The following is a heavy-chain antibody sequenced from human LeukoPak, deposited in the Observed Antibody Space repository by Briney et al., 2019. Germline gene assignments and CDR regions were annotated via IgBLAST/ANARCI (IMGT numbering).Heavy chain of an antibody. J-gene: IGHJ4*02. V-gene: IGHV4-39*07. D-gene: IGHD5-24*01. CDR2: MFYGGTT. CDR1: GDSISSNNYY. CDR3: ATRNRAGYYFDY. Sequence: SETLSLTCTVSGDSISSNNYYYGWVRQPPGKVLEWIGSMFYGGTTYSSPSLQSRATISIDTSKNQFSLRLSSVTAADTAVYFCATRNRAGYYFDYWGQGTLVTVSS.